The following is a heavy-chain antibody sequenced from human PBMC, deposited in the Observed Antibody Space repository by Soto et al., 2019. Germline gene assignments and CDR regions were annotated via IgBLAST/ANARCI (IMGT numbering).Heavy chain of an antibody. CDR3: AGFSRGVYNTDYSHSGMHV. CDR2: ITTYNGNT. J-gene: IGHJ6*04. D-gene: IGHD3-22*01. Sequence: ASVKVSCKASGYSVPSYGISWVRQAPGQGLDWMGWITTYNGNTQYAQDLQGRVTMTTDTSTSTAYMELRSLRSDETAVYYCAGFSRGVYNTDYSHSGMHVWGKGPRSTLSS. CDR1: GYSVPSYG. V-gene: IGHV1-18*04.